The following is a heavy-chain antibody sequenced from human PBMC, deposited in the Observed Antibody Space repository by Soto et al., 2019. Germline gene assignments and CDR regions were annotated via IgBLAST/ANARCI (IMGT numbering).Heavy chain of an antibody. V-gene: IGHV3-30-3*01. CDR1: GFTFSSYA. J-gene: IGHJ6*02. D-gene: IGHD1-26*01. Sequence: GGSLRLSCAASGFTFSSYAMHWVRQAPGKGLEWVAVISYDGSNKYYADSVKGRFTISRDNSKNTLYLQMNSLRAEDTAVYYCARDRQQVQWELDVWGQGTTVTVSS. CDR2: ISYDGSNK. CDR3: ARDRQQVQWELDV.